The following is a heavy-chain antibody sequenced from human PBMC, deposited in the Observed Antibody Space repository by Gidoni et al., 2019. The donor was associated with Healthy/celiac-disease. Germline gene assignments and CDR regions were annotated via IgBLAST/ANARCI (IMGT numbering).Heavy chain of an antibody. Sequence: EVQLVESGGGLVQPGGSLRLSCAASGFPFSSYWMHWVRQAPGKGLVWVSRINSDGSSTSYADSVKGRFTISRDNAKNTLYLQMNSLRAEDTAVYYCARAGGRDGYNLGNWGQGTLVTVSS. CDR2: INSDGSST. D-gene: IGHD5-12*01. J-gene: IGHJ4*02. CDR3: ARAGGRDGYNLGN. V-gene: IGHV3-74*01. CDR1: GFPFSSYW.